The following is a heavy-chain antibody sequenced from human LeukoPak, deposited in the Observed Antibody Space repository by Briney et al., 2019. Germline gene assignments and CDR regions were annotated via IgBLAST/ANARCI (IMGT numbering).Heavy chain of an antibody. CDR1: GFTFSSYA. V-gene: IGHV3-30*01. D-gene: IGHD3-10*01. Sequence: GGSLRLSCAASGFTFSSYAMHWVRQAPGKGLEWVALISYDGSYEYYADSVKGRFTISRDNSKNTLYLQLNSLRAEDTAVHYCARVRQSGYYYCYMDVWGKGTTVTVSS. CDR3: ARVRQSGYYYCYMDV. CDR2: ISYDGSYE. J-gene: IGHJ6*03.